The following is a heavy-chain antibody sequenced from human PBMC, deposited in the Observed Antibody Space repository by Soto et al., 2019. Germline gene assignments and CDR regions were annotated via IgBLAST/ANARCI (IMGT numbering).Heavy chain of an antibody. D-gene: IGHD4-17*01. V-gene: IGHV1-45*02. CDR2: ITPFNGNT. J-gene: IGHJ4*02. CDR1: GYTFTYRY. CDR3: ASGSPTVVTPDSHFDY. Sequence: ASVKVSCKASGYTFTYRYLHWVRQAPGQALEWMGWITPFNGNTNYAQKFQDRVTITRDRSMSTAYMELSSLRSEDTAMYYCASGSPTVVTPDSHFDYWGQGTLVTVSS.